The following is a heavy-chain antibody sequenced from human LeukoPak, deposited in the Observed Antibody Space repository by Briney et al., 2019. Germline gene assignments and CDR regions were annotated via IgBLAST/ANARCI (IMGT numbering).Heavy chain of an antibody. CDR1: GFTFDDYA. J-gene: IGHJ3*02. Sequence: GRSLRLSCAASGFTFDDYAMRWVRQAPGKGLEWVSGISWNGGSIGYADSMKGRFTISRDNAKNSLYLQMNSLRAEDTALYYCAKDIDGVVRAFDIWGQGTMVTVSS. D-gene: IGHD4-23*01. V-gene: IGHV3-9*01. CDR3: AKDIDGVVRAFDI. CDR2: ISWNGGSI.